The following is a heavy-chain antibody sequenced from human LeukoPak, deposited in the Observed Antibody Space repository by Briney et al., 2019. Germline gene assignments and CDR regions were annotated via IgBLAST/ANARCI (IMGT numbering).Heavy chain of an antibody. CDR1: GFTFGDYA. Sequence: PGGSLRLSCTASGFTFGDYAMSWFRQAPGKGLEGVGFIRSKAYGGTTEYAASVKGRFTISRDDSKSIAYLQMNSLKTEDTAVYYCTRVAYSSGWYIGYYFDYWGQGTLVTVST. CDR3: TRVAYSSGWYIGYYFDY. J-gene: IGHJ4*02. CDR2: IRSKAYGGTT. D-gene: IGHD6-19*01. V-gene: IGHV3-49*03.